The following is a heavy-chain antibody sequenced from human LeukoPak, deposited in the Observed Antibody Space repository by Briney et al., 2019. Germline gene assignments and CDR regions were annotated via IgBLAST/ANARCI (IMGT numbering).Heavy chain of an antibody. D-gene: IGHD2-15*01. CDR1: GGSISNSGGFY. CDR3: ARISQSSGGFYY. CDR2: ISYRGST. V-gene: IGHV4-31*02. J-gene: IGHJ4*02. Sequence: SQTPSLTCTVSGGSISNSGGFYWSWIRQHPGDGLEWIGFISYRGSTYYHPSLKSRVSMSVDTSRSQFSLRLTSVTDEDTAVYYCARISQSSGGFYYWGQGTLVTVSS.